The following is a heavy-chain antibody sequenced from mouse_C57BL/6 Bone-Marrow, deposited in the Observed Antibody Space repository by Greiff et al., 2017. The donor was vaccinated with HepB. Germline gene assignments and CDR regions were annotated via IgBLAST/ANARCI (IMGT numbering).Heavy chain of an antibody. V-gene: IGHV1-64*01. CDR1: GYTFTSYW. CDR2: IHPNSGST. CDR3: AREGYYGPYDYDC. D-gene: IGHD1-1*01. Sequence: VQLQQPGAELVKPGASVKLSCKASGYTFTSYWMHWVKQRPGQGLEWIGMIHPNSGSTNYNEKFKSKATLTVDKSSSTAYMQLSSLTSEDSAVYYSAREGYYGPYDYDCWGQGTTLTVAS. J-gene: IGHJ2*01.